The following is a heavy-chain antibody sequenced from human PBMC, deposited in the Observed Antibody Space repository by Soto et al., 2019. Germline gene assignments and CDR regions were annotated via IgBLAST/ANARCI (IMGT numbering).Heavy chain of an antibody. CDR2: IYYSGST. J-gene: IGHJ4*02. D-gene: IGHD3-9*01. Sequence: SETLSLTCNVSGDSISSYYWGWIRQPPGKGLEWIGSIYYSGSTYYNPSLKSRVTISVDTSKNQFSLKLSSVTAADTAVYYCARHDWAKPFDYWGQGTLVTVSS. V-gene: IGHV4-39*01. CDR1: GDSISSYY. CDR3: ARHDWAKPFDY.